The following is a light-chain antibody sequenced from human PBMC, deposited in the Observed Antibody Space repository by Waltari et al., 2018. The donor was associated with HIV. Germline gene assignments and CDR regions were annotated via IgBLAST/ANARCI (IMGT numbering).Light chain of an antibody. CDR2: EVS. CDR1: SSDVGGYNY. V-gene: IGLV2-8*01. J-gene: IGLJ1*01. CDR3: SSYAGSNNYV. Sequence: QSALTQPPSASGSPGQSVTISCTGTSSDVGGYNYVSCYQQHPGKAHKLMIYEVSRRPSGVPDRVSVSKSGNTASLTVSGLQAEDEADYYCSSYAGSNNYVFGTGTKVTVL.